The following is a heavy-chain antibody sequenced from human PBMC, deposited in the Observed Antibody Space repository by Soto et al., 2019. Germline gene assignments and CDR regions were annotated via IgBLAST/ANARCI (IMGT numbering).Heavy chain of an antibody. J-gene: IGHJ6*02. Sequence: SVKVSCKASGGTFSSYAISWVRQAPGQGLEWMGGIIPIFGTANYAQKFQGRVTITADESTSTAYMELSSLRSEDTAVYYCARADTTLPHPYYYYYGMDVWGQGTTITVSS. CDR2: IIPIFGTA. CDR1: GGTFSSYA. CDR3: ARADTTLPHPYYYYYGMDV. D-gene: IGHD2-2*01. V-gene: IGHV1-69*13.